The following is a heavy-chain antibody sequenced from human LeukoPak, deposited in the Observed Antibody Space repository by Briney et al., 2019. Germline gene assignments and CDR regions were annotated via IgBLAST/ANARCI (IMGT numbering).Heavy chain of an antibody. V-gene: IGHV3-23*01. CDR2: ISGSDGST. CDR3: AKLTGDDFWSGYEYYFDY. D-gene: IGHD3-3*01. Sequence: GGSLRLSCAASGFTFDGYAMSWVRQAPGKGLEWVSVISGSDGSTYYADSVRGRFTISRDNSKNTLYLQVNSLRAEDTAVYYCAKLTGDDFWSGYEYYFDYWGQGTLVTISS. CDR1: GFTFDGYA. J-gene: IGHJ4*02.